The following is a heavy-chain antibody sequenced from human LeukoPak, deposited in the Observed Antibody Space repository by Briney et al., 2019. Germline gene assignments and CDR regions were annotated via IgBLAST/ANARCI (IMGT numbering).Heavy chain of an antibody. V-gene: IGHV4-34*01. D-gene: IGHD3-10*01. CDR3: ARGPRKGSGSYYSLFDY. Sequence: PSETLSLTCAVYGGSFSGYYWSWMRQPPGKGLEWIGEINHSGSTNYNPSLKSRVTISVDTSKNQFSLKLSSVTAADTAVYYCARGPRKGSGSYYSLFDYWGQGTLVTVSS. CDR2: INHSGST. J-gene: IGHJ4*02. CDR1: GGSFSGYY.